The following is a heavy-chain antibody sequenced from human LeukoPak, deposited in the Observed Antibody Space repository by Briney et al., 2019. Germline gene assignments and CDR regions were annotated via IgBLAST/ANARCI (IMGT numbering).Heavy chain of an antibody. CDR2: IYYSGST. CDR3: ARGGSSWYRPFDY. Sequence: SETLSLTCTVSGGSISSYYWSWIRQPPGKGLEWIGYIYYSGSTNYNPSLKSRVTISVDTSKNQFSLKLNSVTAADTAVYYCARGGSSWYRPFDYWGQGTLVTVSS. D-gene: IGHD6-13*01. V-gene: IGHV4-59*01. J-gene: IGHJ4*02. CDR1: GGSISSYY.